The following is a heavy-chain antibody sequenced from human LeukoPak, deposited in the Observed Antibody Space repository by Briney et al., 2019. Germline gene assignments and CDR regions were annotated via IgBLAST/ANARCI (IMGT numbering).Heavy chain of an antibody. V-gene: IGHV4-39*01. D-gene: IGHD5-12*01. CDR3: ARQGYSGYDSPYYFDY. CDR1: CGSISSSSYY. Sequence: NPSETLSLTCTVSCGSISSSSYYWGWIRQPPGKGVEWIGSIYYSGSTYYNPSLKTRVTISVDTSKNQFSLELSSVTAADTAIYYCARQGYSGYDSPYYFDYWGQGTLVTVSS. CDR2: IYYSGST. J-gene: IGHJ4*02.